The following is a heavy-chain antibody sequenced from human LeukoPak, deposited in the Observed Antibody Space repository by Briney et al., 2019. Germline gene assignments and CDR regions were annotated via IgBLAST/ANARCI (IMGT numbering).Heavy chain of an antibody. V-gene: IGHV4-38-2*02. Sequence: SETLSPTCIVSGYSIISDYFWGWVRQPPGKGPEWIGSIFHSGSVYYNPSLKSRVTISIDPSKNRFSLKLTSVTAADTAIYYCARVVASTSIDSWGQGTLVTVSS. CDR3: ARVVASTSIDS. CDR1: GYSIISDYF. D-gene: IGHD2-15*01. CDR2: IFHSGSV. J-gene: IGHJ4*02.